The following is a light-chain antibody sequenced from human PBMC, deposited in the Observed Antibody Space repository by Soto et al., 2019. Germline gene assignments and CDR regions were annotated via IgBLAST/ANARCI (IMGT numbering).Light chain of an antibody. Sequence: DIVMTQSPLSLPVTPGEPASISCRSSQSLLHSNGYNYLDWYLQKPGQSPQLLIYLGSNRASGVPDRFSGSGSGPDFTLKISRVEAEDVGVYYCMQALQTPLTFGGGTNVEI. J-gene: IGKJ4*01. CDR1: QSLLHSNGYNY. CDR2: LGS. V-gene: IGKV2-28*01. CDR3: MQALQTPLT.